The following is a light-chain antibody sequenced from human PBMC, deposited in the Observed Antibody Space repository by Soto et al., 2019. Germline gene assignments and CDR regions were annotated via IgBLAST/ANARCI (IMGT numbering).Light chain of an antibody. CDR1: HDINTY. Sequence: DIQLTQSPPSLSASVGDRVTITCRASHDINTYLAWFQQRPGKAPKSLIYAASSLHSGVPSRFSGSGSGTDFTLTISSLQPEDVAGYYCLHYNTYPWSFGPGTQVDI. CDR2: AAS. V-gene: IGKV1-16*01. J-gene: IGKJ3*01. CDR3: LHYNTYPWS.